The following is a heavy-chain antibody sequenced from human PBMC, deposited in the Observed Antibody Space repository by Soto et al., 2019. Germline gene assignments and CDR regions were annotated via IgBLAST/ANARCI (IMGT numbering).Heavy chain of an antibody. Sequence: GEVLNRSREGPGYSLNRHLIWGGGHMLGKGLEWMGIIYPGDSDTRYSPSFQGQVTISADKSISTAYLQWSSLKASDTAIYYCAKWGSSARYYGLDVWGQGTTVTVSS. CDR3: AKWGSSARYYGLDV. V-gene: IGHV5-51*01. CDR1: GYSLNRHL. J-gene: IGHJ6*02. D-gene: IGHD6-6*01. CDR2: IYPGDSDT.